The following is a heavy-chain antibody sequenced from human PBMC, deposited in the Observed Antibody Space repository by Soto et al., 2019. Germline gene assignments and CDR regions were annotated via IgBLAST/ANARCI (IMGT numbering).Heavy chain of an antibody. D-gene: IGHD6-13*01. Sequence: GSLRLSCAASGFAFSSYGMHWVRQAPGKGLEWVAVIWYDGSNKYYADSVKGHVTISADKSISTAYLQWSSLKASDTAMYYCARLQAAAGDNDLTFDYWGQGTLVTVSS. V-gene: IGHV3-33*01. J-gene: IGHJ4*02. CDR3: ARLQAAAGDNDLTFDY. CDR2: IWYDGSNK. CDR1: GFAFSSYG.